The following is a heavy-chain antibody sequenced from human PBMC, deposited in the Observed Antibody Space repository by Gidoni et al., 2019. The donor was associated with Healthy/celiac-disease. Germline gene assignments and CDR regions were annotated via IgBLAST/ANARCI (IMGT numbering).Heavy chain of an antibody. CDR1: GGTFSSNA. Sequence: QVQLVQSGAEVKKPGSSVKVSCKASGGTFSSNAISWVRQAPGQGLEWMGGIIPIFGTANYAQKFQGRVTITADESTSTAYMELSSLRSEDTAVYYCARERFPYSGSYPKSFDYWGQGTLVTVSS. V-gene: IGHV1-69*01. CDR3: ARERFPYSGSYPKSFDY. CDR2: IIPIFGTA. J-gene: IGHJ4*02. D-gene: IGHD1-26*01.